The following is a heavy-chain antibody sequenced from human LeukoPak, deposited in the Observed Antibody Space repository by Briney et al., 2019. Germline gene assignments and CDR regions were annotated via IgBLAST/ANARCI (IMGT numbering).Heavy chain of an antibody. CDR3: ATAGNYRFDY. CDR2: MNSDGSIT. J-gene: IGHJ4*02. D-gene: IGHD1-7*01. CDR1: GFTFRTYW. V-gene: IGHV3-74*01. Sequence: GGSLRLSCAASGFTFRTYWMHWVRQVPGKGLVWVSRMNSDGSITNYADSVKGRFTISRDNAKNTLYPQMNSLTTEDTAVYYCATAGNYRFDYWGQGTLVTVSS.